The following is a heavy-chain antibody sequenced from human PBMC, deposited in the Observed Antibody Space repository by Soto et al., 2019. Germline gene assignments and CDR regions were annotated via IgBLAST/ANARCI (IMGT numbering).Heavy chain of an antibody. D-gene: IGHD2-15*01. CDR1: GFTFSSYG. J-gene: IGHJ5*02. CDR3: AKDPTCSGGHCYFDP. V-gene: IGHV3-23*01. CDR2: ISGNGWST. Sequence: PGGSLRLSCAASGFTFSSYGMSWVRQAPGKGLEWVSAISGNGWSTYYADSVKGRFTISRDNSKNTLSLQMNSLRAEDTAVYYCAKDPTCSGGHCYFDPXGQGTLVTVSS.